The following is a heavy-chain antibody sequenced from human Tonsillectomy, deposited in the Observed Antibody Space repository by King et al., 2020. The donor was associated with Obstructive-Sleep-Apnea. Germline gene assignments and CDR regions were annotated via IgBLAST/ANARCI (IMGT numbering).Heavy chain of an antibody. CDR3: ARVRFLGWLKRGRPLDAFDV. V-gene: IGHV3-30*04. Sequence: VQLVESGGGVVQPGTSLRLSCVASGFNFSSFAMHWVRQAPGKGLEWVAVTSYDGSNKYFPDSEEGRFTISRDKYKSTLFLQMNSLRVDDTAIYYCARVRFLGWLKRGRPLDAFDVWGQGTVVTVSS. J-gene: IGHJ3*01. CDR1: GFNFSSFA. CDR2: TSYDGSNK. D-gene: IGHD3-3*01.